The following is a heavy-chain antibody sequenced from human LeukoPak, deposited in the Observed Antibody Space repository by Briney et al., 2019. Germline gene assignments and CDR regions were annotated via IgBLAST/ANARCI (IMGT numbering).Heavy chain of an antibody. CDR1: GFTFSDAW. J-gene: IGHJ4*02. Sequence: GGSLRLSCAASGFTFSDAWMNWVRQAPGKGLEWVGRIKSKTYGGTTDYAAPVKGRFTISRDDSKNTLYLQMSSLQTEDTAVYYCTRHPGIAVPGRLWGQGTLVTVSS. D-gene: IGHD6-19*01. V-gene: IGHV3-15*07. CDR3: TRHPGIAVPGRL. CDR2: IKSKTYGGTT.